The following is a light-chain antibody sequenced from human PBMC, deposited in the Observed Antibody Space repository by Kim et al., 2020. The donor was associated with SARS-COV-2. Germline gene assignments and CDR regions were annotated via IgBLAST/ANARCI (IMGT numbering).Light chain of an antibody. CDR2: KDS. J-gene: IGLJ3*02. V-gene: IGLV3-25*01. Sequence: PRQTTRITCCGGEKPKQNADWWHQKEGRPPVLVINKDSERRSERTARFSGGSSGAKVALMISGGQAEEEDDDYCRSAGNSSTYWVFGGGTQLTVL. CDR1: EKPKQN. CDR3: RSAGNSSTYWV.